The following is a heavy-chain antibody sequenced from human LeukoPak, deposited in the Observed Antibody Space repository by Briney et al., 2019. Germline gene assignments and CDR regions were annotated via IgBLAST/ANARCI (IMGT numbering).Heavy chain of an antibody. Sequence: PGGSLRLSCAASGFTVSSNYMSWVRQAPGKGLEWVSVIYSGGSTYYADSVKGRFAISRDNSKNTLYLQMNSLRAEDTAVYYCARDRYGYFDYWGQGTLVTVSS. D-gene: IGHD1-1*01. CDR1: GFTVSSNY. CDR2: IYSGGST. J-gene: IGHJ4*02. CDR3: ARDRYGYFDY. V-gene: IGHV3-66*01.